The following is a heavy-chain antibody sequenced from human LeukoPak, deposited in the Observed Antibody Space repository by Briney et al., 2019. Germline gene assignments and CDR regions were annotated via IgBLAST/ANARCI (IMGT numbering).Heavy chain of an antibody. CDR3: ARDRLGAVADYFDY. J-gene: IGHJ4*02. D-gene: IGHD6-19*01. CDR2: IRGSGGST. CDR1: GLILNDHA. Sequence: GRSLRLSCVGSGLILNDHAMHWVRQAPGKGLEWVSAIRGSGGSTYYADSVEDRFTISRDNSKNTLYLQMNSLRAEDTAVYYCARDRLGAVADYFDYWGQGTLVTVSS. V-gene: IGHV3-23*01.